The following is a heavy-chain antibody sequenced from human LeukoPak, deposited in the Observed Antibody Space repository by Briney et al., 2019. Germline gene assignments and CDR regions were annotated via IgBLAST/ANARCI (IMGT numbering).Heavy chain of an antibody. CDR1: GYTFTNYW. CDR2: IYPDDSDT. V-gene: IGHV5-51*01. CDR3: ARLISGTYYFDS. D-gene: IGHD1-26*01. J-gene: IGHJ4*01. Sequence: GESLKISCKASGYTFTNYWIGWVRQMPGKGLEWMGIIYPDDSDTRYSPSFQGQVTMSADKSFSTAYLQWSSLKASDSAMYYCARLISGTYYFDSWGQEPWSPSPQ.